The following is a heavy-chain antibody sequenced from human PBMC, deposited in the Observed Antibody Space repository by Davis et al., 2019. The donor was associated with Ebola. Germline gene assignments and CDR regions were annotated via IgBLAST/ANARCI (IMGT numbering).Heavy chain of an antibody. Sequence: GESLKISCAASGFTFSGSAMHWVRQASGKGLEWVGRIRSKANSYATAYAASVKGRFTISRDDSKNTAYLQMNSLKTEDTAVYYGTTDRGYYDSSGYQDYWGQGTLVTVSS. J-gene: IGHJ4*02. CDR2: IRSKANSYAT. V-gene: IGHV3-73*01. CDR3: TTDRGYYDSSGYQDY. CDR1: GFTFSGSA. D-gene: IGHD3-22*01.